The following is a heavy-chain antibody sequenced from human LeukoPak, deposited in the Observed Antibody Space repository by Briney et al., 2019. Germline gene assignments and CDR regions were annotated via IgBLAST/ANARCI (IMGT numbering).Heavy chain of an antibody. V-gene: IGHV3-33*06. J-gene: IGHJ6*02. CDR3: AKGIGDYYYYYGMDV. D-gene: IGHD4-17*01. CDR1: GFTFSSYG. Sequence: GGSLRLSCAASGFTFSSYGMHWVRQAPGKGLEWVAVIWYDGSNKYYADSVKGRFTISRDNSKNTLYLQMNSLRAEDTAVYYCAKGIGDYYYYYGMDVWGQGTTVTVSS. CDR2: IWYDGSNK.